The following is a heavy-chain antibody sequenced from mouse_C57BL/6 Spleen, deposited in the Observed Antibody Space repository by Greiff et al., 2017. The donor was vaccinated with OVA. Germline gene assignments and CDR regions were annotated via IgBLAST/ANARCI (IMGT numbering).Heavy chain of an antibody. CDR1: GYTFTSYW. Sequence: QVQLQQPGAELVKPGASVKLSCKASGYTFTSYWMQWVKQRPGQGLEWIGEIDPSDSYTNYNQKFKGKATLTVDTSSSTAYMQLSSLTSEDSAVYYCARFNGRGAMDYWGQGTSVTVSS. CDR3: ARFNGRGAMDY. J-gene: IGHJ4*01. CDR2: IDPSDSYT. D-gene: IGHD1-1*02. V-gene: IGHV1-50*01.